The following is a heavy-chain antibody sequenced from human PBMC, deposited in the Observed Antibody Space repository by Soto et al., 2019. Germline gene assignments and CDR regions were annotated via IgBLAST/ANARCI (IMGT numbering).Heavy chain of an antibody. CDR3: ARDQGPRGPHRGAFDI. CDR2: IIPIFGTA. Sequence: QVQLVQSGGEVKMPGSSVKVSCKASGGTFSSYAISWVRQAPGQGLEWMGGIIPIFGTANYAQKFQGRVTITADKSTSTAYMELSSLRSEDTAVYYCARDQGPRGPHRGAFDIWGQGTMVTVSS. J-gene: IGHJ3*02. CDR1: GGTFSSYA. V-gene: IGHV1-69*06.